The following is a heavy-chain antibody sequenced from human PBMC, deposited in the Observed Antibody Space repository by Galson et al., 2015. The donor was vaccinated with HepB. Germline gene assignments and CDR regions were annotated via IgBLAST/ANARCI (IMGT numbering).Heavy chain of an antibody. CDR1: GFTFSSYA. J-gene: IGHJ6*02. V-gene: IGHV3-30*04. D-gene: IGHD6-13*01. CDR3: ASFPAYSSSWYTPNYYYYGMDV. Sequence: LRLSCAASGFTFSSYAMHWVRQAPGKGLEWVAVISYDGSNKYYADSVKGRFTISRDNSKNTLYLQMNSLRAEDTAVYYCASFPAYSSSWYTPNYYYYGMDVWGQGTTVTVSS. CDR2: ISYDGSNK.